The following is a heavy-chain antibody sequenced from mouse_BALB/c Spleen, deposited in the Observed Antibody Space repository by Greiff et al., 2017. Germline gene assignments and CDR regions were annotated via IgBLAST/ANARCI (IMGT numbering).Heavy chain of an antibody. CDR3: ARTDYYGSRNYYAMDY. J-gene: IGHJ4*01. Sequence: VQLQQSGPGLVKPSQSLSLTCTVTGYSITSDYAWNWIRQFPGNKLEWMGYISYSGSTSYNPSLKSRISITRDTSKNQFFLQLNSVTTEDTATYYCARTDYYGSRNYYAMDYWGQGTSVTVSS. D-gene: IGHD1-1*01. CDR2: ISYSGST. CDR1: GYSITSDYA. V-gene: IGHV3-2*02.